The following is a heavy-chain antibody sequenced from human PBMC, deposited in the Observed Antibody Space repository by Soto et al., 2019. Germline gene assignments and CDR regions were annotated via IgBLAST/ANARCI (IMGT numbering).Heavy chain of an antibody. CDR3: ATGGGWLTDY. CDR2: THYSEDT. V-gene: IGHV4-59*11. Sequence: QVQLQESGPGLVKPSETLSLTCAVSGGSINGHFCGWFRQTPGKGLEWIGYTHYSEDTDYNPSLTSRVTISLDSSKNQFSLRLSSVTAADTAVYYCATGGGWLTDYWGQGTLVTVSS. CDR1: GGSINGHF. J-gene: IGHJ4*02. D-gene: IGHD3-16*01.